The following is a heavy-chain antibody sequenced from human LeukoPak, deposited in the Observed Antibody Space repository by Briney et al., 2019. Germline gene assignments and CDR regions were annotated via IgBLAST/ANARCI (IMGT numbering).Heavy chain of an antibody. D-gene: IGHD6-13*01. Sequence: TGGSLRLSCVASGFPLRLYSFLWVRQATGKGLVWVALLSYNGSLKHYADSVKDRFTLSRDNSKNSVYLQMDSLKADDTAVYYCARGVSTWYRIDDWGQGTLVTVSS. J-gene: IGHJ4*02. CDR3: ARGVSTWYRIDD. V-gene: IGHV3-30*17. CDR2: LSYNGSLK. CDR1: GFPLRLYS.